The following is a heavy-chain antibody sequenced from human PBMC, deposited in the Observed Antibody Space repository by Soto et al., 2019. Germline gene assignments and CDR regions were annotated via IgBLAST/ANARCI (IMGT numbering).Heavy chain of an antibody. Sequence: QVQLLQSGAEVKKPGASVRVSCKTSGYTFTRYGVSWVRQAPGQGLEWMGWISGYNGSTKEAHKFEGRVILTTDTAANTAHMELRSLTSNDTAVYYCARGSAYSTPWSFDSWGQGTLVTVSS. D-gene: IGHD2-8*01. J-gene: IGHJ4*02. CDR1: GYTFTRYG. V-gene: IGHV1-18*01. CDR3: ARGSAYSTPWSFDS. CDR2: ISGYNGST.